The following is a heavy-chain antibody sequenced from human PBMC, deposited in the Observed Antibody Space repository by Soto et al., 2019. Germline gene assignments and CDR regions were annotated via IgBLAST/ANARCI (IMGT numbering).Heavy chain of an antibody. V-gene: IGHV1-18*04. J-gene: IGHJ4*02. CDR3: ARDLPPVDY. CDR1: GYTFSTYY. Sequence: AASVKVSCKASGYTFSTYYMHWVRQAPGQGYEWMGWISAYNGNTNYAQKLQGRVTMTTDTSTSTAYMELRSLRSDDTAVYYCARDLPPVDYWGQGTLVTVSS. CDR2: ISAYNGNT.